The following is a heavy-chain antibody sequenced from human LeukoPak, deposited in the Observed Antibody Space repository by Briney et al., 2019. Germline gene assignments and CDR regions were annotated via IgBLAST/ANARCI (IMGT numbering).Heavy chain of an antibody. V-gene: IGHV3-30-3*01. CDR1: GFTFSSYA. CDR2: ISYDGSNK. Sequence: GGSLRLSCAASGFTFSSYAMHWVRQAPGKGLEWVAVISYDGSNKYYADSVKGRFTISRDNSKNTLYLQMNSLRAEDTAVYYCARDGNWGRKRGGAFDIWGQGTMVTVSS. J-gene: IGHJ3*02. D-gene: IGHD7-27*01. CDR3: ARDGNWGRKRGGAFDI.